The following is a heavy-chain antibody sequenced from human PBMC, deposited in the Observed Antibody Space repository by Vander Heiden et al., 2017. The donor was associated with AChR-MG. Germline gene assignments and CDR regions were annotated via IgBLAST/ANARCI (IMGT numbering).Heavy chain of an antibody. V-gene: IGHV4-39*01. CDR2: IYYSGST. J-gene: IGHJ4*02. Sequence: QLQLQESGPGLVKPSETLSLTCTVSGGSISSSSYYWGWIRQPPGKGLEWIGSIYYSGSTYYNPSLKSRVTISVDTSKNQFSLKLSSVTAADTAVYYCARLLLRRSYCGGDCYSHWGQGTLVTVSS. CDR3: ARLLLRRSYCGGDCYSH. D-gene: IGHD2-21*02. CDR1: GGSISSSSYY.